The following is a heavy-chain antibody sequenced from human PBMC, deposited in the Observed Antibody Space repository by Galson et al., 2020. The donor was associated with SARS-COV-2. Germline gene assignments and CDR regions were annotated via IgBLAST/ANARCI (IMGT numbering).Heavy chain of an antibody. J-gene: IGHJ2*01. V-gene: IGHV4-38-2*02. D-gene: IGHD2-15*01. CDR1: GVSISSGYF. CDR3: ARDRGVDGGISEDFDL. Sequence: SETLSLTCTVSGVSISSGYFWGWIRQPPEQGLEWIGLIYHSGSPYYNPSLKSRVTISVDTSKNQFSLKLTSVSAADTGMYYCARDRGVDGGISEDFDLWGRGTLVTVSS. CDR2: IYHSGSP.